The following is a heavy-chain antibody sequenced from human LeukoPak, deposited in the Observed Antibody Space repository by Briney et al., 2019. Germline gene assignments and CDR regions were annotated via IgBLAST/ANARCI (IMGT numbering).Heavy chain of an antibody. Sequence: SETLSLTCTVSRGSISSYYWSWIRQPPGKGLEWIGYIYYSGSTNYNPSLKSRVTISVDTSKNQFSLKLSSVTAADTAVYYCARGGGLSYNWFDPWGQRTLVTVSS. J-gene: IGHJ5*02. D-gene: IGHD3/OR15-3a*01. CDR1: RGSISSYY. V-gene: IGHV4-59*01. CDR2: IYYSGST. CDR3: ARGGGLSYNWFDP.